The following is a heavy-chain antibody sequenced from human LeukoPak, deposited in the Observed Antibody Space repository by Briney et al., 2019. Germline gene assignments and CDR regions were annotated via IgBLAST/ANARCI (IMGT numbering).Heavy chain of an antibody. CDR2: IYPGDSDT. V-gene: IGHV5-51*01. CDR3: ARLPRVKWLLPSYFDY. Sequence: GESLKISCKGSGYSFTSYWIGWVRQMPGKGLEWMGIIYPGDSDTRYSPSFQGQGTISADKSISTAYLQWSSLKASDTAMYYCARLPRVKWLLPSYFDYWGQGTLVTVSS. J-gene: IGHJ4*02. D-gene: IGHD3-22*01. CDR1: GYSFTSYW.